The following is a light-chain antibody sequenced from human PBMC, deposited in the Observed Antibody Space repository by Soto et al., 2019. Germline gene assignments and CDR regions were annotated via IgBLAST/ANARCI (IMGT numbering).Light chain of an antibody. CDR1: HSVSSNF. CDR3: QQYGSSTNT. V-gene: IGKV3-20*01. CDR2: DAS. J-gene: IGKJ5*01. Sequence: EIVLAQSPGTLSLSPGERATLSCRASHSVSSNFLAWYQQRPGQAPRLVIYDASNRASGFPDRFSGSGSGTDFTLTISRLEPEDFAVYYCQQYGSSTNTFGQGTRLEIQ.